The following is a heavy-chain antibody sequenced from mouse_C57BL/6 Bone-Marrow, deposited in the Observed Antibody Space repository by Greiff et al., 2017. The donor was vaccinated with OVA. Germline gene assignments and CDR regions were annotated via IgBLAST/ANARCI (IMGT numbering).Heavy chain of an antibody. Sequence: VQLQQPGAELVKPGASVKMSCKASGYTFTSYWITWVKQRPGQGLEWIGDIYPGSGSTNYNEKFKSKATLTVDTSSSTAYMQLSSLTSEDSAVYYCARGGGDYDGVAYWGQGTLVTVSA. D-gene: IGHD2-4*01. CDR2: IYPGSGST. V-gene: IGHV1-55*01. CDR3: ARGGGDYDGVAY. J-gene: IGHJ3*01. CDR1: GYTFTSYW.